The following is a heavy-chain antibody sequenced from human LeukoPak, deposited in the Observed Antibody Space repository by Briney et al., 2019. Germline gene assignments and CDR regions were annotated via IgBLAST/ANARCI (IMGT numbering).Heavy chain of an antibody. D-gene: IGHD6-13*01. Sequence: GESLRLSCAASGFPFTSYSINWVRQVPGKGLEWVSSISTSSSFIYYADSVKGRFTISRDNAKNSLYLQMNSLRAEDTAVYYCATDLSYTSSWSDYWGQGTLVTVSS. J-gene: IGHJ4*02. CDR1: GFPFTSYS. V-gene: IGHV3-21*01. CDR2: ISTSSSFI. CDR3: ATDLSYTSSWSDY.